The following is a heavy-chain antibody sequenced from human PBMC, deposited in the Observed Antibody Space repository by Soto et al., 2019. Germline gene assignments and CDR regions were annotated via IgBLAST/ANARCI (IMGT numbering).Heavy chain of an antibody. J-gene: IGHJ5*02. Sequence: GGSLRLSCAASGFTFSSYGMHWVRQAPGKGLEWVAVISYDGSNKYYADSVKGRFTISRDNSKNTLYLQMNSLRAEDTAVYYCAKGGLLWFGELFNNWFDPWGQGTLVTVSS. CDR3: AKGGLLWFGELFNNWFDP. D-gene: IGHD3-10*01. CDR1: GFTFSSYG. V-gene: IGHV3-30*18. CDR2: ISYDGSNK.